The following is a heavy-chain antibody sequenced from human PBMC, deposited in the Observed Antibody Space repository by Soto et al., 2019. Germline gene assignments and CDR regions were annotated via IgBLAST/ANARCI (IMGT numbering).Heavy chain of an antibody. D-gene: IGHD3-3*01. CDR1: GFTFSSYG. CDR2: ISYDGSNK. J-gene: IGHJ6*02. CDR3: AKDSFGKDFWSGGMDV. Sequence: HPGGSLRLSCAASGFTFSSYGMHWVRQAPGKGLEWVAVISYDGSNKYYADSVKGRFTISRDNSKNTLYLQMNSLRAEDTAVYYCAKDSFGKDFWSGGMDVWGQGTTVTVSS. V-gene: IGHV3-30*18.